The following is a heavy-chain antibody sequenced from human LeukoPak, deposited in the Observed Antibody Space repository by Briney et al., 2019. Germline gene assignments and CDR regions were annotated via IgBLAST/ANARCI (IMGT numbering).Heavy chain of an antibody. Sequence: GGSLRLSCAASEFTVSSNYMSWVRQAPGKGLEWVAIIYAVGTTHYADSVKGRFTISRDNSRNTLYLQMNILRAEDTAVYYCARAPTITTISDCWGQGTLVTVSS. J-gene: IGHJ4*02. D-gene: IGHD4-11*01. CDR1: EFTVSSNY. V-gene: IGHV3-66*01. CDR3: ARAPTITTISDC. CDR2: IYAVGTT.